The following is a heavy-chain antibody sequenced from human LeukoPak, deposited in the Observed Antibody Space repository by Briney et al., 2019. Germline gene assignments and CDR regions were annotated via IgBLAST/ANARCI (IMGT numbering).Heavy chain of an antibody. CDR3: ARVPYSGYDYGY. CDR1: GFTFSSYG. CDR2: ISYDGSNK. Sequence: PGGSLRLSCAASGFTFSSYGMHWVRQAPGKGLEWVAVISYDGSNKYYADSVKGRFTISRDNSKNTLYLQMNSLRAENTAVYYCARVPYSGYDYGYWGQGTLVTVSS. V-gene: IGHV3-30*19. J-gene: IGHJ4*02. D-gene: IGHD5-12*01.